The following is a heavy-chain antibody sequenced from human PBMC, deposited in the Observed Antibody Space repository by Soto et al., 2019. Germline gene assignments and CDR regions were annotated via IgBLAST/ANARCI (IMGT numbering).Heavy chain of an antibody. CDR1: GFTFSSYA. J-gene: IGHJ3*02. CDR3: AKDFEYSYGYDAFHI. Sequence: GGSLRLSCAASGFTFSSYAMHWVRQAPGKGLEWVAVISYDGSNKYYADSVKGRFAISRDNSENTLYLQMNSLRAEDTAVYYCAKDFEYSYGYDAFHIWGQGTMVTVSS. CDR2: ISYDGSNK. V-gene: IGHV3-30*09. D-gene: IGHD5-18*01.